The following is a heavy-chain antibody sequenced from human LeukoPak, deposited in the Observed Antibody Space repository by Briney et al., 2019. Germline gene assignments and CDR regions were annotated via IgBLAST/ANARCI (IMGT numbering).Heavy chain of an antibody. D-gene: IGHD3-22*01. J-gene: IGHJ4*02. CDR1: GFTFSSYW. CDR2: IKQDGSEK. CDR3: AREDYYDSSGPLY. V-gene: IGHV3-7*01. Sequence: PGGSLRLSCAASGFTFSSYWMSWVRQAPGKGLEWVANIKQDGSEKYYVDSVKGRFTISRDNAKNSLYLQMNSLRAEDTAVYYCAREDYYDSSGPLYWSQGTLVTVSS.